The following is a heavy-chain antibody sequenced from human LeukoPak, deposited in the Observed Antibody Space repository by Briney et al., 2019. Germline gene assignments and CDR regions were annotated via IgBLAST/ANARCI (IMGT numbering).Heavy chain of an antibody. CDR2: INTKTEGGTT. D-gene: IGHD2-2*01. V-gene: IGHV3-15*01. CDR3: APHPDRSTWSN. J-gene: IGHJ4*02. CDR1: GXTFTNAW. Sequence: GGSLRLSCAASGXTFTNAWVSWVRQAPGKGLEWVARINTKTEGGTTDYAAPVTGRFTISRDDSKNMLYLQMNSLKTEDTAVYYCAPHPDRSTWSNWGQGILVTVSS.